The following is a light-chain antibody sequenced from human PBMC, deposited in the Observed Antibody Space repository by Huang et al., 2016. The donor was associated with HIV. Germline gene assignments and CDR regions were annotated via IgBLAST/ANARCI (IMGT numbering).Light chain of an antibody. V-gene: IGKV3-20*01. CDR2: GAS. J-gene: IGKJ1*01. CDR1: QSVTSGY. CDR3: QQYGSSPWT. Sequence: EIVLTQSPGTLSLSPGERATLSCRASQSVTSGYLAWYHQKPGQAPRLLISGASSRVTGVPDRFSGSGSGTDFTLTISRLEPEDFAVYYCQQYGSSPWTFGQGTKVEIK.